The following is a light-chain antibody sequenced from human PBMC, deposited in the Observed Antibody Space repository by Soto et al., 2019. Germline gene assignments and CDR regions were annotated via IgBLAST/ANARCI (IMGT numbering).Light chain of an antibody. CDR1: QSISSY. J-gene: IGKJ2*01. CDR2: AAS. Sequence: DIQMTQSPSSLSASVGDRVTITCRASQSISSYLNWYQQKPGKAPKLLIYAASSLQSGVPSRFSGSGSGTSFTLTISSLQPEDFATYYSQHSYSTPPTFGQGTKLEIK. V-gene: IGKV1-39*01. CDR3: QHSYSTPPT.